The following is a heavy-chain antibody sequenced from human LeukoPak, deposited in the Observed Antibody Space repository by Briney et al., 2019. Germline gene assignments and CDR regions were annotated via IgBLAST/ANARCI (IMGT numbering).Heavy chain of an antibody. J-gene: IGHJ4*02. V-gene: IGHV4-34*01. Sequence: PSETLSLTCAVYGGSFSGYYWSWIRQPPGKGLEWIGEINHSGSTNYNPSLKSRVTISVDTSKNQFSLKLSSVTAADTAVYYCARGTPTMVRGVITYTGDFDYWGQGTLVTVSS. D-gene: IGHD3-10*01. CDR3: ARGTPTMVRGVITYTGDFDY. CDR1: GGSFSGYY. CDR2: INHSGST.